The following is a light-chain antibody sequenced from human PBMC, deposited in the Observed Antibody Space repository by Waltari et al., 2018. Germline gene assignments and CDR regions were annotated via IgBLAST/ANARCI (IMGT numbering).Light chain of an antibody. J-gene: IGKJ5*01. V-gene: IGKV1-39*01. Sequence: DILLTQSPSSLSASVGDRVTITCRAGQRIGTSLNWYQQKTGNAPNLLIYAASSLQSGVPSRFSGSRSGIEFTLTISSLQPEEFATYYCQQSYSSLPITFGQGTRLEIK. CDR2: AAS. CDR1: QRIGTS. CDR3: QQSYSSLPIT.